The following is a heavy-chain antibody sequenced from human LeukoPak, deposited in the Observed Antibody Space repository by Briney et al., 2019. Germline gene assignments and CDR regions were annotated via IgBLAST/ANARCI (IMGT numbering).Heavy chain of an antibody. D-gene: IGHD3-10*01. J-gene: IGHJ4*02. V-gene: IGHV3-64*01. CDR2: ISSNGGST. Sequence: TGGSLRLSCAASGFTFSNYAMHWVRQAPGKGLEYVSAISSNGGSTYYANSVKDRFTISRDNSKNTLYLQMGSLRAEDMAVYYWARAITMVRVVLNYWGQETLVTVSS. CDR1: GFTFSNYA. CDR3: ARAITMVRVVLNY.